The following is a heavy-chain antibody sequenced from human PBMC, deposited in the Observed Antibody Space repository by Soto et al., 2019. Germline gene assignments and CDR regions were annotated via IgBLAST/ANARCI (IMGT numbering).Heavy chain of an antibody. CDR2: IIPIFGTA. Sequence: SVKVSCKASGGTFSSYAISWVRQAPGQGLEWMGGIIPIFGTANYAQKFQGRVTITADESTSTAYMELSSLRSEDTAVYYCATVRYCSSTSCYTRESRYGMDVWGQGTTVTVSS. D-gene: IGHD2-2*02. V-gene: IGHV1-69*13. CDR3: ATVRYCSSTSCYTRESRYGMDV. J-gene: IGHJ6*02. CDR1: GGTFSSYA.